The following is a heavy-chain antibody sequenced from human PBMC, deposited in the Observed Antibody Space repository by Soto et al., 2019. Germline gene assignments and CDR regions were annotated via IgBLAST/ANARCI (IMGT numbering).Heavy chain of an antibody. J-gene: IGHJ3*02. CDR3: DNRGKVATIIPDAFDT. V-gene: IGHV2-5*02. Sequence: QITLKESGPTLVKPTQTLTLTCTFSGISLSTDAVGVAWIRQPPGKALEWLTLIYWDDEKRYSPYLKSRLTIIKDTSKKPVVLTMTNMDPVDTATYYCDNRGKVATIIPDAFDTWGPGTSVTVSS. CDR1: GISLSTDAVG. CDR2: IYWDDEK. D-gene: IGHD5-12*01.